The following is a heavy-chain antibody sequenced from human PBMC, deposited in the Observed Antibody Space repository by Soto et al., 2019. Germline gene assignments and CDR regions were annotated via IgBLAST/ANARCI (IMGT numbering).Heavy chain of an antibody. CDR1: GGSVSSSSFF. Sequence: PSETLSLTCTVSGGSVSSSSFFWGWIRQSPGKGLEWIGSIYYSGTTYYNPSLKSRVTISVDTSKSQFSLRVSSVTAADTAVYYCGRHPATSETYFYGMDVWGQGTTVTSP. J-gene: IGHJ6*02. CDR3: GRHPATSETYFYGMDV. CDR2: IYYSGTT. V-gene: IGHV4-39*01.